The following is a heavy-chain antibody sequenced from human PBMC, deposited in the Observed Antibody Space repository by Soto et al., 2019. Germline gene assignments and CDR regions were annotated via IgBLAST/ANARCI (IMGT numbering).Heavy chain of an antibody. Sequence: SETLSLTCTVSGGSISSGGYYWSWIRQHPGKGLEWIGYIYYSGSTYYNPSLKSRVTISVDTSKNQFSLKLSFVTAADTAVYYCARDRLSAAAGKGGFDYWGQGTLVTVSS. CDR2: IYYSGST. CDR1: GGSISSGGYY. J-gene: IGHJ4*02. D-gene: IGHD6-13*01. CDR3: ARDRLSAAAGKGGFDY. V-gene: IGHV4-31*03.